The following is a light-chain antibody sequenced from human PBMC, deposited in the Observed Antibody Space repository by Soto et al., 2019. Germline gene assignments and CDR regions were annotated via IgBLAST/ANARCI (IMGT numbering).Light chain of an antibody. J-gene: IGKJ1*01. CDR2: GAY. V-gene: IGKV3-20*01. CDR3: HKYGSSPET. CDR1: QCVSSGY. Sequence: EIVWTHSPGTLSWSPGVQATLSCRSSQCVSSGYLAWYQQKPGHGPRLLIYGAYSMATGIPDRFSGSGSGTDFTLNIIRLEPEDVAVYYCHKYGSSPETFGQGTKVEIK.